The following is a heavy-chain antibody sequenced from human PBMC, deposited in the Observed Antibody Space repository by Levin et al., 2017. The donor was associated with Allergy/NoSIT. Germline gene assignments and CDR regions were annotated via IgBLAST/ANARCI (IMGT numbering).Heavy chain of an antibody. J-gene: IGHJ6*02. Sequence: HSQTLSLTCAVYGGSFSGYYWSWIRQPPGKGLEWIGEINHSGSTNYNPSLKSRVTISVDTSKNQFSLKLSSVTAADTAVYYCARVKGYYYGSGGYYPRAGDYYGMDVWRQGTTVTVSS. V-gene: IGHV4-34*01. D-gene: IGHD3-10*01. CDR1: GGSFSGYY. CDR3: ARVKGYYYGSGGYYPRAGDYYGMDV. CDR2: INHSGST.